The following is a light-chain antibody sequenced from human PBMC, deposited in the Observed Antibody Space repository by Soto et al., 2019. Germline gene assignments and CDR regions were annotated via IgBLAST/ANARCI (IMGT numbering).Light chain of an antibody. CDR1: QSVRSY. CDR3: QERSIWYT. CDR2: DAY. Sequence: EIVLTQSPATLSLSPGERVTLSCRASQSVRSYLAWYQQKPGQAPRLLIYDAYKRAAGTPARFSGSGSGTDFTLTISSLEPEDFAVYNCQERSIWYTFGQGTKLEIK. V-gene: IGKV3-11*01. J-gene: IGKJ2*01.